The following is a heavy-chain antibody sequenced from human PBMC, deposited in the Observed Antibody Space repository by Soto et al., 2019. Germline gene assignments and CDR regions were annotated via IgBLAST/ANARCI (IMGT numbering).Heavy chain of an antibody. CDR2: IYYSGST. V-gene: IGHV4-31*03. Sequence: SETLSLTCTVSGGSISSGGYYWSWIRQHPGKGLEWIGYIYYSGSTYYNPSLKSRVTISVDTSKNQFSLKLSSVTAADTAVYYCARGLLWFGGPPVRPYYYYGMDVWGQGTTVTVSS. J-gene: IGHJ6*02. D-gene: IGHD3-10*01. CDR3: ARGLLWFGGPPVRPYYYYGMDV. CDR1: GGSISSGGYY.